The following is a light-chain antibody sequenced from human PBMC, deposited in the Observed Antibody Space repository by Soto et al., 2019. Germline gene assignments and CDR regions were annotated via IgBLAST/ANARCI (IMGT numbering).Light chain of an antibody. Sequence: EIVLTQSPATLSLSPGERATLSCRASQSVSSYLAWYQQKPGQAPRLLIYGVSSRATGIPVRFSGSGSGTDFTLTISRLEPEDFVVYYCQQYGTSPWTFGQGTKVEVK. CDR3: QQYGTSPWT. J-gene: IGKJ1*01. V-gene: IGKV3-20*01. CDR2: GVS. CDR1: QSVSSY.